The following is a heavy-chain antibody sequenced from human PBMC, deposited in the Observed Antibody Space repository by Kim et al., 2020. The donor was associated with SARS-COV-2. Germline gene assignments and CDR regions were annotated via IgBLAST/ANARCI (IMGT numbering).Heavy chain of an antibody. Sequence: KVSCKASGGTFSSYAISWVRQAPGQGLEWMGRIIPILGIANYAQKLQGRVTITADKSTSTAYMELSSLRSEDTAVYYCARDETGSYSSSWYSIDPWGQGTLVTVSS. CDR3: ARDETGSYSSSWYSIDP. D-gene: IGHD6-13*01. CDR2: IIPILGIA. V-gene: IGHV1-69*04. J-gene: IGHJ5*02. CDR1: GGTFSSYA.